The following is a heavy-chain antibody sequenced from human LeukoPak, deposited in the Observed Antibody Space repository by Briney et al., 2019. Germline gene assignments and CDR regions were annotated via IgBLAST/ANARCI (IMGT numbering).Heavy chain of an antibody. CDR1: GGSISSGSYY. CDR2: IYTSGST. CDR3: ARANL. Sequence: SETLSLTCTVSGGSISSGSYYWSWIRQPAGKGLEWIGRIYTSGSTNYNPSLKSRVTISVDTSKNQFSLKLSSVTAADTAVYYCARANLWGRGTLVTVSS. J-gene: IGHJ2*01. V-gene: IGHV4-61*02.